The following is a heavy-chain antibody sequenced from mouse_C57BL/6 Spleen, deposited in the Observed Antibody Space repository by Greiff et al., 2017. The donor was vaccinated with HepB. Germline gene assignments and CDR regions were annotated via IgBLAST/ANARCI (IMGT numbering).Heavy chain of an antibody. Sequence: VQLQQPGTELVKPGASVKISCKASGYAFSSSWMNWVKQRPGKGLEWIGRIYPGDGDTNYNGKFKGKATLTADKSSSTAYMQLSSLTSEDSAVYFCAGGNYWYFDVWGTGTTVTVSS. J-gene: IGHJ1*03. D-gene: IGHD2-1*01. CDR3: AGGNYWYFDV. CDR2: IYPGDGDT. CDR1: GYAFSSSW. V-gene: IGHV1-82*01.